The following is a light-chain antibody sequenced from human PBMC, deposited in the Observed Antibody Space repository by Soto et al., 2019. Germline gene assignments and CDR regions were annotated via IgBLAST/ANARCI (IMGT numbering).Light chain of an antibody. V-gene: IGLV2-14*01. CDR2: EVS. CDR1: SSDVGGYNF. J-gene: IGLJ1*01. Sequence: QSALTQPASVSGSPGQSITISCSGTSSDVGGYNFVSWYQQHPGKAPKLMIYEVSNRPSGVSNRFSGSKSGNTASLTISGLQAEDEADYYCASYTDTNTLDVFGTGTKATVL. CDR3: ASYTDTNTLDV.